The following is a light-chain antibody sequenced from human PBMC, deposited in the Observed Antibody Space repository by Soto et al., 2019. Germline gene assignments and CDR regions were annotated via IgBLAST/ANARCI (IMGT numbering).Light chain of an antibody. CDR2: LGS. Sequence: DIVMTQSPLSLPVTPGEPASISCRSSESLLHTNGINYLDWYLQKPGQSPRLLIYLGSNRASGGPARFSGSGSGTDFTLKISSVEAEDVGIYYCMQSVDSPRYTFGQGTRLEI. J-gene: IGKJ2*01. V-gene: IGKV2-28*01. CDR3: MQSVDSPRYT. CDR1: ESLLHTNGINY.